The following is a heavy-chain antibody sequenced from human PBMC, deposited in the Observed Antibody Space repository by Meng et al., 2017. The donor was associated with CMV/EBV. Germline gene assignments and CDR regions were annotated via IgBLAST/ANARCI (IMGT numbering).Heavy chain of an antibody. D-gene: IGHD3-3*01. Sequence: GGSLRLSCAASGFTFSSYEMNWVRQAPGKGLEWVSYISSSGSTIYYADSVKGRFTISRGNAKNSLYLQMNSLRAEDTAVYYCARARERITIFGVVTYFGMDVWGQGTTVTVSS. CDR2: ISSSGSTI. V-gene: IGHV3-48*03. CDR3: ARARERITIFGVVTYFGMDV. J-gene: IGHJ6*02. CDR1: GFTFSSYE.